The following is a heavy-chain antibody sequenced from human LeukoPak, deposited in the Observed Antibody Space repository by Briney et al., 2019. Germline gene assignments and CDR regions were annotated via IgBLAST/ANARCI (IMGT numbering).Heavy chain of an antibody. CDR3: AIWTSGNY. D-gene: IGHD1-1*01. V-gene: IGHV3-7*01. Sequence: GGSLRLSCAASEFIFNRSWMNWVRQAPGKGLEWVSNMDPSGSHKRYVDSVKGRFTISKDNPGTSLYLDMYGLRAEDTAIYYCAIWTSGNYWGQGTLVTVSS. CDR1: EFIFNRSW. J-gene: IGHJ4*02. CDR2: MDPSGSHK.